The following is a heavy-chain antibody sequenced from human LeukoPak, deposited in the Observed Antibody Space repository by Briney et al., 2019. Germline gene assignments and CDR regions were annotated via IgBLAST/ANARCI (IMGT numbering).Heavy chain of an antibody. Sequence: GGSLRLSCAVSGFSFSDAWMSWVRQAPGKGLEWVGRIKSKTDGGTTDYAAPVKGRFTISRDDSKNTLYLQMNSLKTEDTAVYYCTTEHSSGWTVIWGQGTMVTVSS. J-gene: IGHJ3*02. D-gene: IGHD6-19*01. CDR3: TTEHSSGWTVI. CDR2: IKSKTDGGTT. CDR1: GFSFSDAW. V-gene: IGHV3-15*01.